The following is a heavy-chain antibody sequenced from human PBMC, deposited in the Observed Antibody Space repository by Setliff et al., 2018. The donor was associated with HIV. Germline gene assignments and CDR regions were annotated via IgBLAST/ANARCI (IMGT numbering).Heavy chain of an antibody. CDR2: ISGGADST. J-gene: IGHJ6*02. CDR1: GFTFSSYA. D-gene: IGHD2-15*01. V-gene: IGHV3-23*01. Sequence: GGSLRLSCAASGFTFSSYAMSWVRQAPGKGLEWVSAISGGADSTYYADSVRGRFTISRDNSKNTLFLQVNSLRAEDTAVYYCAKTLPTLYPPHDYYFAMDVWGQGTTVTVSS. CDR3: AKTLPTLYPPHDYYFAMDV.